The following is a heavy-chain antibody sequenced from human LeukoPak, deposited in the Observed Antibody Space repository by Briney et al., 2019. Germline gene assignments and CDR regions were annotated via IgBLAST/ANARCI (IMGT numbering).Heavy chain of an antibody. V-gene: IGHV3-13*01. D-gene: IGHD4-17*01. Sequence: GGSLRLSCAASGFTFSRYDMHWVRQAAGKGLEWVSAITIAGDTYYPGSVKGRLTISRENAMNSLYLQMNSLRAGDMAVYYCARTTVTTGPYWYFDLWGRGTLVTVSS. CDR1: GFTFSRYD. CDR2: ITIAGDT. J-gene: IGHJ2*01. CDR3: ARTTVTTGPYWYFDL.